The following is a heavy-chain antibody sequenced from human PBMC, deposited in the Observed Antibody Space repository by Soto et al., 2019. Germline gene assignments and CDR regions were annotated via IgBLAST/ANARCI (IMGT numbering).Heavy chain of an antibody. V-gene: IGHV4-59*01. CDR2: IYYSGTT. CDR3: ARSVVHQWLVHDAFDS. J-gene: IGHJ3*02. CDR1: GGSISSSY. D-gene: IGHD6-19*01. Sequence: QVQLQESGPGLVKPSETLSLTCTVSGGSISSSYWSWIRQPPGKGLEWIAYIYYSGTTNYNPSLESRVTTSIDTSKSQFSLRLTSVTAADTAVYYCARSVVHQWLVHDAFDSWGQGTLVTVSS.